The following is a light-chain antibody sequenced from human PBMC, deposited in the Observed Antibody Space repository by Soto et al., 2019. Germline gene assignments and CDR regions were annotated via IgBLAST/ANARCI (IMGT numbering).Light chain of an antibody. CDR1: QSVSNNY. CDR2: DAS. J-gene: IGKJ1*01. CDR3: QQRSNWPGT. Sequence: EIVLTQSPGTLSLSPGDSATLSCRASQSVSNNYLAWYQQKPGQAPRLLIYDASNRATGIPIRFSGSGSGTDFTLTISSLDPEDFAVYYCQQRSNWPGTFGQGTKVDIK. V-gene: IGKV3-11*01.